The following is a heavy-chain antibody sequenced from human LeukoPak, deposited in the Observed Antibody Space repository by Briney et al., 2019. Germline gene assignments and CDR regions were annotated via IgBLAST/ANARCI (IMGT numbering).Heavy chain of an antibody. CDR2: ISYDGSNK. CDR3: APSSPRLGYYFDY. D-gene: IGHD2-2*01. J-gene: IGHJ4*02. CDR1: GFTFSSYA. V-gene: IGHV3-30*04. Sequence: AGGSLRPSCAASGFTFSSYAMHWVRQAPGKGLEWVAVISYDGSNKYYADSVKGRFTISRDSSKNTLYLQMNSLRAEDTAVYYCAPSSPRLGYYFDYWGQGTLVTVSS.